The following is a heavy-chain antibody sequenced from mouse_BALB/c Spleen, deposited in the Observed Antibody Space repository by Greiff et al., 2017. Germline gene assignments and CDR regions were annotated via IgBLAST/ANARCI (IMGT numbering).Heavy chain of an antibody. CDR1: GFTFSDYY. V-gene: IGHV5-4*02. CDR2: ISDGGSYT. D-gene: IGHD2-14*01. J-gene: IGHJ4*01. Sequence: EVQGVESGGGLVKPGGSLKLSCAASGFTFSDYYMYWVRQTPEKRLEWVATISDGGSYTYYPDSVKGRFTISRDNAKNNLYLQMSSLKSEDTAMYYCARVYRYRESMDYWGQGTSVTVSS. CDR3: ARVYRYRESMDY.